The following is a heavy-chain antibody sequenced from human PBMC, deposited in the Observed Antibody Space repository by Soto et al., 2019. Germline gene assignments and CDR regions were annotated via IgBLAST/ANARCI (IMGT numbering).Heavy chain of an antibody. Sequence: SEPLSLTCAVYGGYFSAYYWSWIRQPPGKGLEWIGEINHSGSTNYNPSLKSRVTISVDTSKNQFSLKQSSVTAADTAVYYCARIMIVGVYGMDVWGQGTTVS. D-gene: IGHD3-22*01. CDR3: ARIMIVGVYGMDV. J-gene: IGHJ6*02. V-gene: IGHV4-34*01. CDR1: GGYFSAYY. CDR2: INHSGST.